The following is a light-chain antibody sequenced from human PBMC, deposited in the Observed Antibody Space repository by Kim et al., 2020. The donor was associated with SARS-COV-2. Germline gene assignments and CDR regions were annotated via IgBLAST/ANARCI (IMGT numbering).Light chain of an antibody. Sequence: QSITISCTGTSSDVGGYNYVSWYQHHPGKAPKLMIYDVSKRPSGVSNRFSGSKSGNTASLTISGLQAEDEADYSCSSYTSSSTLVFGGGTQLTVL. CDR1: SSDVGGYNY. V-gene: IGLV2-14*03. CDR3: SSYTSSSTLV. CDR2: DVS. J-gene: IGLJ3*02.